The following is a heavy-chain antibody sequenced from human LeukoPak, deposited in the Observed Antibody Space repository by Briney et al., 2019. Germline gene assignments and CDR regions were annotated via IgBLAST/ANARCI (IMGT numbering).Heavy chain of an antibody. D-gene: IGHD2-2*01. CDR1: GFNFGTYA. CDR3: ATESSLSS. Sequence: GGSLRLSCVGSGFNFGTYAMDWVRQAPGEGLEWVGDISYDGGYASYAAAVRDRFTISRDNSRNTLFLQINSLRPEDAAVYYCATESSLSSWGQGTLVTVSS. J-gene: IGHJ4*02. CDR2: ISYDGGYA. V-gene: IGHV3-30*04.